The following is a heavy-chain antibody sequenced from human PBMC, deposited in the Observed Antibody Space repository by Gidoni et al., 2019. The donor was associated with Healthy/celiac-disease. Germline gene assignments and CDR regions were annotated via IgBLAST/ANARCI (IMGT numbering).Heavy chain of an antibody. CDR2: ISGSGGST. J-gene: IGHJ4*02. Sequence: EVQLLESGGGLVQPGGSVRLPCAASGFTFSNHAMSWVRQAPGKGLEWVSAISGSGGSTYYADSVKGRFTISRDNSKNTLYLQMNSLRAEDTAVYYCAKGGGYSYGPTGGYFDYWGQGTLVTVSS. CDR3: AKGGGYSYGPTGGYFDY. CDR1: GFTFSNHA. D-gene: IGHD5-18*01. V-gene: IGHV3-23*01.